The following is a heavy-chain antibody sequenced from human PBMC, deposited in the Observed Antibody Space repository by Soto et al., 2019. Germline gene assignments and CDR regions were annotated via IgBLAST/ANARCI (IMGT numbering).Heavy chain of an antibody. CDR3: ARIAHPYGSGSSLYYYYGMDV. D-gene: IGHD3-10*01. J-gene: IGHJ6*02. Sequence: PSETLSLTCTVSGGSISSSSYYWGWIRQPPGKGLEWIGSIYYSGSTYYNPSLKSRVTISVDTSKNQFSLKLSSVTAADTAVYYCARIAHPYGSGSSLYYYYGMDVWGQGTTVTVSS. CDR1: GGSISSSSYY. CDR2: IYYSGST. V-gene: IGHV4-39*01.